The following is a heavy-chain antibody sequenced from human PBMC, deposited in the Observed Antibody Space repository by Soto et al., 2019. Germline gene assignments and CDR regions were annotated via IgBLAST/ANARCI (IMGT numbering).Heavy chain of an antibody. CDR2: ISAYNGNT. J-gene: IGHJ6*03. D-gene: IGHD3-10*01. Sequence: GASVKVSCKASGYTFTSYGISWVRQAPGQGLEWMGWISAYNGNTNYAQKLQGRVTMTTDTSTSTAYMELRSLRSDDTAVYYCAGVDYYGSESWNRYYMDVWGKGTTVTVSS. CDR1: GYTFTSYG. CDR3: AGVDYYGSESWNRYYMDV. V-gene: IGHV1-18*01.